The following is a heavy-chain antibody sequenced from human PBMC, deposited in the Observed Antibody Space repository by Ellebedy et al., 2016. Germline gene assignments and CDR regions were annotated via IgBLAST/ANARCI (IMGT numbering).Heavy chain of an antibody. V-gene: IGHV4-59*08. J-gene: IGHJ3*01. CDR2: ISSTWNT. D-gene: IGHD6-19*01. Sequence: SETLSLTCTVSGPSISSFFWSWIRQPPGKGLEWIGYISSTWNTNYNPSLKSRVTISVDTSKNHLSLKLNSVTAADTAIYYCASQADPFSSGEDAFAVWGQGAMVTVSS. CDR1: GPSISSFF. CDR3: ASQADPFSSGEDAFAV.